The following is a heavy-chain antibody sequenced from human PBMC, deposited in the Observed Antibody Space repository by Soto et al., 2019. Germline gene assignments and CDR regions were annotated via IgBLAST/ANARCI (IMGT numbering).Heavy chain of an antibody. CDR1: GFTFSSYS. Sequence: GGSLRLSCSASGFTFSSYSMNWVRQAPGKGLEWVSSISSSSSYIYYADSVKGRFTISRDNAKNSLYLQMNSLRAEDTAVYYCAREPPGPDYGMDVWGKGPTVTVSS. CDR3: AREPPGPDYGMDV. J-gene: IGHJ6*04. V-gene: IGHV3-21*01. CDR2: ISSSSSYI.